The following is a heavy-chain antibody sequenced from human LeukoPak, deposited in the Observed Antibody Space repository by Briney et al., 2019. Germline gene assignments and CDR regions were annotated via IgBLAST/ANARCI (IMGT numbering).Heavy chain of an antibody. V-gene: IGHV3-48*01. CDR2: IGISSGNA. CDR1: GFNFIDYS. D-gene: IGHD5-12*01. J-gene: IGHJ4*01. Sequence: PGGSLRLSCAASGFNFIDYSMNWVRQAPGKGLEWISYIGISSGNAKYADSVKGRFTISRDKARNSLYLQTNSLRVEDTAVYYCARDHRYAFDNWGHGTPVTVSS. CDR3: ARDHRYAFDN.